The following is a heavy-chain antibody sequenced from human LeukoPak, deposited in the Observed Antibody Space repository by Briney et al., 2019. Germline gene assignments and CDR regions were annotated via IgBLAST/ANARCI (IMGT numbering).Heavy chain of an antibody. D-gene: IGHD3-16*01. J-gene: IGHJ4*02. CDR3: AKTSRRVWGSMMGYYFDY. CDR1: GFTFSSYA. CDR2: ISGSGGST. V-gene: IGHV3-23*01. Sequence: GGSLRLSCAASGFTFSSYAMSWARQAPGRGLEWVSAISGSGGSTYYADSVKGRFTISRDNSKNTLYLQMNSLRAEDTAVYYCAKTSRRVWGSMMGYYFDYWGQGTLVTVSS.